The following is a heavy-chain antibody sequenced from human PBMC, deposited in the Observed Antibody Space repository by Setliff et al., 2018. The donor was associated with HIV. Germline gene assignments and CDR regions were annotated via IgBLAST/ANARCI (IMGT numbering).Heavy chain of an antibody. CDR2: IHIGGNT. CDR3: ARRRIVGVARGFYYYNLDV. Sequence: PSETLSLTCTVSGGSINSGSYYWTWIRQPAGKGLGWLGRIHIGGNTNYNPSLKRRVTMSVDTSKNQFSLNLNSVTATDTAVYYCARRRIVGVARGFYYYNLDVWGQGTPPPVSS. J-gene: IGHJ6*02. D-gene: IGHD1-26*01. CDR1: GGSINSGSYY. V-gene: IGHV4-61*02.